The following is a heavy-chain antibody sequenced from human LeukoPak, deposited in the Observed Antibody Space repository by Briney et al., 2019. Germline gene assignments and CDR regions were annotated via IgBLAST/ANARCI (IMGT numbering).Heavy chain of an antibody. CDR3: ATPTRSHYYDILTGYSYFQH. CDR1: GYTLTELS. CDR2: FDPEDGET. Sequence: GASVKVSCKVSGYTLTELSMHWVRQAPGKGLEWMGGFDPEDGETIYAQKFQGSVTMTEDTSTDTAYMELSSLRSEDTAVYYCATPTRSHYYDILTGYSYFQHWGKGTLVTVSS. J-gene: IGHJ1*01. V-gene: IGHV1-24*01. D-gene: IGHD3-9*01.